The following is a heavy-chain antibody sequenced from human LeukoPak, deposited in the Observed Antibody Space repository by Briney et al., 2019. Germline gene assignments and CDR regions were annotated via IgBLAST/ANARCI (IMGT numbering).Heavy chain of an antibody. V-gene: IGHV1-69*05. CDR2: IIPIFGTA. CDR3: ASSYYFDSSGYYYVAEYFHH. D-gene: IGHD3-22*01. CDR1: GGTFSSYA. Sequence: SVKVSCKASGGTFSSYAISWVRQAPGQGLEWMGGIIPIFGTANYAQKFQGRVTITTDESTSTAYMELSSLRSEDTAVYYCASSYYFDSSGYYYVAEYFHHWGQGAMVTVSS. J-gene: IGHJ1*01.